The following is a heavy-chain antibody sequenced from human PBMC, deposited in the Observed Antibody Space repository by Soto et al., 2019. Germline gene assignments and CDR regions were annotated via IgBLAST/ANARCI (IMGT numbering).Heavy chain of an antibody. CDR2: ISTYSGNT. Sequence: GASVKVSCKASGYKFITYGITWVRQAPGQGLEWMGGISTYSGNTDYAQSLQDRVTMTTDTSTSTVYMELGSLRSDDTAVYYCARGLGTNGLDVWGQGTAATVSS. CDR3: ARGLGTNGLDV. CDR1: GYKFITYG. D-gene: IGHD3-16*01. J-gene: IGHJ6*02. V-gene: IGHV1-18*04.